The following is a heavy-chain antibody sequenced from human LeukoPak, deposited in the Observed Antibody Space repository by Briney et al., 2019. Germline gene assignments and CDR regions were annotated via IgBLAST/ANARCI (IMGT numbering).Heavy chain of an antibody. Sequence: GGSLRLSCAASGFTFSSYAMSWVRQAPGKGLEWVSAISGSGGSTYYADSVKGRFTISRDNSKSTLYLQMNSLRAEDTAVYYCAKDTYYYDSSGSFDYWGQGTLVTVSS. CDR2: ISGSGGST. CDR3: AKDTYYYDSSGSFDY. CDR1: GFTFSSYA. J-gene: IGHJ4*02. D-gene: IGHD3-22*01. V-gene: IGHV3-23*01.